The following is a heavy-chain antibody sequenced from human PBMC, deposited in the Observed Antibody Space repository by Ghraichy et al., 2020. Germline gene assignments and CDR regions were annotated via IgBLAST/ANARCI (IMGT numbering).Heavy chain of an antibody. CDR2: IYYSGST. CDR3: ARDQGGLDSYYYYGMDV. Sequence: SETLSLTCTVSGGSISSYYWSWIRQPPGKGLEWIGYIYYSGSTNYNPSLKSRVTISVDTSKNQFSLKLSSVTAADTAVYYCARDQGGLDSYYYYGMDVWGQGTTVTVSS. D-gene: IGHD3/OR15-3a*01. V-gene: IGHV4-59*01. CDR1: GGSISSYY. J-gene: IGHJ6*02.